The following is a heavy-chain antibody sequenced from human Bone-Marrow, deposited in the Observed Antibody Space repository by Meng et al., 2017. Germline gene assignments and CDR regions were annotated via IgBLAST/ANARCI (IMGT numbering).Heavy chain of an antibody. V-gene: IGHV3-30*15. D-gene: IGHD2-15*01. J-gene: IGHJ6*02. CDR2: ISYDGSNK. CDR3: ARAVLPDPDYYYGMDV. CDR1: GFTFSSYA. Sequence: GESLKISCAASGFTFSSYAMHWVRQAPGKGLEWVAVISYDGSNKYYADSVKGRFTISRDNSKNTLYLQMSSLRAEDTAVYYCARAVLPDPDYYYGMDVWGQGTTVTVSS.